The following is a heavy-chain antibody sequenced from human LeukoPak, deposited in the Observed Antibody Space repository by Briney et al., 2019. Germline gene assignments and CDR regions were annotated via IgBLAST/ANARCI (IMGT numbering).Heavy chain of an antibody. D-gene: IGHD3/OR15-3a*01. CDR2: IYYTGNT. V-gene: IGHV4-39*01. CDR3: ARQTGSGLFSLP. Sequence: PSETLSLTCTVSGVSISSSNSYWGWIRQPPGKGLEWIGSIYYTGNTYYNASLKSRVTISIDTSKNQISLRLTSVTATDTAMYYCARQTGSGLFSLPGGQGTLVTVSS. CDR1: GVSISSSNSY. J-gene: IGHJ4*02.